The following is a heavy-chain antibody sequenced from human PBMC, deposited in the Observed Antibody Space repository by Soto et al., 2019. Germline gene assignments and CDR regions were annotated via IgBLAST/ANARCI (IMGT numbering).Heavy chain of an antibody. CDR2: IIPILGIA. CDR3: ATEAHSSSWYLSWFDP. J-gene: IGHJ5*02. CDR1: GGTFSSYT. D-gene: IGHD6-13*01. Sequence: SVKVSCKASGGTFSSYTISWVRQAPGQGLEWMGRIIPILGIANYAQKFQGRVTITADKSTSTAYMELSSLRSEDTAVYYCATEAHSSSWYLSWFDPWGQGTLVTV. V-gene: IGHV1-69*02.